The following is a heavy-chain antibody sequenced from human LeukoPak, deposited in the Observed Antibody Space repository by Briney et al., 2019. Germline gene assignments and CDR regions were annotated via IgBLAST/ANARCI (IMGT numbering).Heavy chain of an antibody. D-gene: IGHD2-15*01. CDR1: GLTFNNYA. CDR3: ARRSSASCYAAADY. J-gene: IGHJ4*02. CDR2: ISGNGGST. Sequence: GGSLRLSCVASGLTFNNYAMSWVRQAPGKRLEWVSVISGNGGSTYYADSVKGRFTISRDDSKNTLYLQMNSLGAEDTALYYCARRSSASCYAAADYWGQGTLVTVSS. V-gene: IGHV3-23*01.